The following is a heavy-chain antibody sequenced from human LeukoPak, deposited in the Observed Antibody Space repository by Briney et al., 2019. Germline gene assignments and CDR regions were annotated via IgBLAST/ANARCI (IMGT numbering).Heavy chain of an antibody. V-gene: IGHV3-11*01. CDR3: ARDPNSGRYPDY. D-gene: IGHD6-19*01. Sequence: TGGSLRLSCAASGFTFSDYYMNWIRQAPGKGLEWVSSISSSGSTIYYADSVKGRFTLSRDNTKNSLYLQMNSLRAEDTAIYYCARDPNSGRYPDYWGQGTLVTVSS. CDR1: GFTFSDYY. J-gene: IGHJ4*02. CDR2: ISSSGSTI.